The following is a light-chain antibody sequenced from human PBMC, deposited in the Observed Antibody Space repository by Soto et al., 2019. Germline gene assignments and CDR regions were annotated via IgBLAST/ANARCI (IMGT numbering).Light chain of an antibody. Sequence: EVVLTQSPGTLSLSPGERATLSCRASQSVAANYLAWYQQKRGQAPRLLIYGASTRATGIPARFSGSGSGTEFTLTISSLQSEDFAVYYCQQYNNWRAFGQGTKVDIK. CDR2: GAS. J-gene: IGKJ1*01. V-gene: IGKV3-15*01. CDR1: QSVAANY. CDR3: QQYNNWRA.